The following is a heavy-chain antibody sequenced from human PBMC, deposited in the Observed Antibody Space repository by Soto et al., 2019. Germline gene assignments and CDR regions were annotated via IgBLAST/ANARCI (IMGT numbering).Heavy chain of an antibody. V-gene: IGHV3-53*05. CDR2: IYSGGGT. Sequence: PGGSLRLSCAASGFTVSSDYMSWVRQAPGKGLEWVSVIYSGGGTYYADSVKGRVTITRDTSATTVYMEVRSLKPEDTAVYYCARDPSLRGRSWFAPWGQGTLVTVSS. CDR1: GFTVSSDY. D-gene: IGHD3-10*01. CDR3: ARDPSLRGRSWFAP. J-gene: IGHJ5*02.